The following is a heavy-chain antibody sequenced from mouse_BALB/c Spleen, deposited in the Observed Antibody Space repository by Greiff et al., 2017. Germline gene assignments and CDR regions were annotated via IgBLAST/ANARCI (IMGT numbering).Heavy chain of an antibody. D-gene: IGHD1-1*01. CDR3: ARRYGSSLYYFDY. CDR2: INPYNDGT. CDR1: GYTFTSYV. Sequence: EVQLQQSRPELVKPGASVKMSCKASGYTFTSYVMHWVKQKPGQGLEWIGYINPYNDGTKYNEKFKGKATLTSDKSSSTAYMELSSLTSEDSAVYYCARRYGSSLYYFDYWGQGTTLTVSS. J-gene: IGHJ2*01. V-gene: IGHV1-14*01.